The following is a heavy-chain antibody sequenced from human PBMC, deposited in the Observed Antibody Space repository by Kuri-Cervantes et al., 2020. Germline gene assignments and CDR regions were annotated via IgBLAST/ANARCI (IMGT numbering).Heavy chain of an antibody. CDR3: AREGSSGWYGYYYYYIDV. CDR2: ISSSGSTI. CDR1: GFTFSSYE. J-gene: IGHJ6*03. D-gene: IGHD6-19*01. V-gene: IGHV3-48*03. Sequence: GESLKISCAASGFTFSSYEMNWVRQAPGKGLEWVSYISSSGSTIYYADSVKDRFTISRDNAKNSLYLQMNSLRAEDTAVYYCAREGSSGWYGYYYYYIDVWGKGTTVTVSS.